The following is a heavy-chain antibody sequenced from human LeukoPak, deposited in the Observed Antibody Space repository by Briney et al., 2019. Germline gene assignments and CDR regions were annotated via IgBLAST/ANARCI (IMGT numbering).Heavy chain of an antibody. Sequence: LPGGSLRLSCAVSGFTFSTYSMNWVRQAPGKGLEWVAFIRYNGNNQYYADSVKGRFTISRDNSKNTLYLQMNSLKGDDTAVYYCAKDSAFYYIDVWGKGTTVIISS. D-gene: IGHD3-10*01. V-gene: IGHV3-30*02. CDR3: AKDSAFYYIDV. J-gene: IGHJ6*03. CDR2: IRYNGNNQ. CDR1: GFTFSTYS.